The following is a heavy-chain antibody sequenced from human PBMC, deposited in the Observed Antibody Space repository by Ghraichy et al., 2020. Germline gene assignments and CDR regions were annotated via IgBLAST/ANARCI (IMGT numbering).Heavy chain of an antibody. CDR1: GGSISSGYYY. CDR3: ARGKAVAGTLYDY. Sequence: SETLSLTCTVSGGSISSGYYYWTWIRQPPGKGLEWIGYIYYSGSTYYNPSLKSRVSISEDTSKNQFSLKLSSVTAADTALYYCARGKAVAGTLYDYWGQGTLVTVSS. CDR2: IYYSGST. D-gene: IGHD6-19*01. V-gene: IGHV4-30-4*01. J-gene: IGHJ4*02.